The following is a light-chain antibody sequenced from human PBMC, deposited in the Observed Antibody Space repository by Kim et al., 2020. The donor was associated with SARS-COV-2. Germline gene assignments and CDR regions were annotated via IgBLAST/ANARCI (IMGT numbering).Light chain of an antibody. CDR2: SND. Sequence: ELTQPPSASGTPGQRVTISCSGSRSNIGSNVVNWYQQLPGTAPKLLIYSNDYRPSGVPDRFSGSKSGTSASLDISGLQSEDEADYYCAAWDDSLNGSVFGVGTQLTVL. CDR3: AAWDDSLNGSV. J-gene: IGLJ3*02. V-gene: IGLV1-44*01. CDR1: RSNIGSNV.